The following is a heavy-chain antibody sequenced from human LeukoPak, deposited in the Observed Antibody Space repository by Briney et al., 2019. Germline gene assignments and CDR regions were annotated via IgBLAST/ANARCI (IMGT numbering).Heavy chain of an antibody. CDR3: ARRPYYNYYYMDV. V-gene: IGHV3-53*01. CDR1: GFTVSSNY. CDR2: IYSGGST. Sequence: GGSLRLSCAASGFTVSSNYMSWVRQAPGKGLEWVSVIYSGGSTYYADSVKGRFTISRDNSNNTLYLQMNSLRAEDTALYYGARRPYYNYYYMDVWGKGTTVSVSS. J-gene: IGHJ6*03. D-gene: IGHD6-6*01.